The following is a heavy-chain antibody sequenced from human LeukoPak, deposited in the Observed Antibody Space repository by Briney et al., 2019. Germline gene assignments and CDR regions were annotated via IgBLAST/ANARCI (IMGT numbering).Heavy chain of an antibody. CDR1: GGSISSYY. D-gene: IGHD4-23*01. CDR2: IYTSGST. Sequence: PSETLSLTCTVSGGSISSYYWSWIRQPAGKGLEWIGRIYTSGSTNYNASLKSRRSMSVDTSKNQFSLKLSSVTAADTAVYYCARDYYSGNVHYFDYWGQGTLVTVSS. J-gene: IGHJ4*02. V-gene: IGHV4-4*07. CDR3: ARDYYSGNVHYFDY.